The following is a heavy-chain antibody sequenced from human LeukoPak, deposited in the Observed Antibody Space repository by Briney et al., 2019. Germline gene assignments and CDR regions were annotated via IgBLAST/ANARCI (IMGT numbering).Heavy chain of an antibody. J-gene: IGHJ4*02. CDR2: ISAYNGNT. CDR1: GYTFTSYG. V-gene: IGHV1-18*01. D-gene: IGHD2-15*01. Sequence: ASVKVSCKASGYTFTSYGISWVRQAPGQGLEWMGWISAYNGNTNYAQKLQGRVTMTTDTSTSTAYTELRSLRSDDTAVYYCARDLIGLGYYFDYWGQGTLVTVSS. CDR3: ARDLIGLGYYFDY.